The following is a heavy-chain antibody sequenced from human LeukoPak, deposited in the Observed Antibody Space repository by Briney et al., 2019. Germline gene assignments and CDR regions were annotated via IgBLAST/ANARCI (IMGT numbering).Heavy chain of an antibody. V-gene: IGHV4-34*01. D-gene: IGHD2-15*01. Sequence: SETLSLTCAVYGGSFSGYYWSWIRQPPGKGLEWIGEINHSGSTNYNPSLKSRVTISVDTSKNQFSLKLSSVTAADTAVYYCARGGRGGLRTFDPWGQGTLVTVSS. CDR2: INHSGST. CDR3: ARGGRGGLRTFDP. CDR1: GGSFSGYY. J-gene: IGHJ5*02.